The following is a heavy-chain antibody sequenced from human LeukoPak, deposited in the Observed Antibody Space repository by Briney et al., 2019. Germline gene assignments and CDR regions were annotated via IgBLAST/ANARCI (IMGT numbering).Heavy chain of an antibody. V-gene: IGHV3-21*01. CDR1: GFTFSSYS. CDR3: AGDGSGWYSRSPSGY. CDR2: ISSSSSYI. J-gene: IGHJ4*02. D-gene: IGHD6-19*01. Sequence: GGSLRLSCAASGFTFSSYSMNWVRQAPGKGLEWVSSISSSSSYIYYADSVKGRFTISRDNAKNSLYLQMNSLRAEDTAVYYCAGDGSGWYSRSPSGYWGQGTLVTVSS.